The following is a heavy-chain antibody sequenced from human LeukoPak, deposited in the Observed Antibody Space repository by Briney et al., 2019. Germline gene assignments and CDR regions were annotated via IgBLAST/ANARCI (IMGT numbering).Heavy chain of an antibody. V-gene: IGHV4-61*02. CDR3: ARDLGSDSSGQSFDL. J-gene: IGHJ2*01. CDR2: IYSSGRT. D-gene: IGHD6-19*01. CDR1: GASISTGGHF. Sequence: SETLSLTCNVSGASISTGGHFWSWIRQPAGKGLEWIGRIYSSGRTNYNPSLRSRVTLSVDTSKNQFSLKLSSVTAADTAVYYCARDLGSDSSGQSFDLWGRGTLVTVSS.